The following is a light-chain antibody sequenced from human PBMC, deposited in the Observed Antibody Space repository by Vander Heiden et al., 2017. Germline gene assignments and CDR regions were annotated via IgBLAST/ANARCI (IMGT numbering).Light chain of an antibody. J-gene: IGLJ2*01. Sequence: QSALTQPASLSGSPGQSITISCTGTSSYIGGYNYVSWYQQHSGKAPKLIISDVNNRPSGVSSRFSGSKSGNTASLTISGLQAEDEADYYCSSYTRSSTLVFGGGTKLTVL. CDR3: SSYTRSSTLV. CDR1: SSYIGGYNY. V-gene: IGLV2-14*01. CDR2: DVN.